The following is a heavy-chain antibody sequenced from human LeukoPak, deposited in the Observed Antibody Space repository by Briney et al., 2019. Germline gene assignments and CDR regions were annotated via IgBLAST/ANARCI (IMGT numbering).Heavy chain of an antibody. Sequence: KPSETLSLTCAVYGGSFSSYYWSWIRQPPGKGLEWIGYIYYSGSTNYNPSLKSRVTISVDTSKNQFSLKLSSVTAADTAVYYCAREVGGSQHWSRWFDPWGQGTLVTVSS. CDR2: IYYSGST. CDR1: GGSFSSYY. D-gene: IGHD1-26*01. V-gene: IGHV4-59*01. CDR3: AREVGGSQHWSRWFDP. J-gene: IGHJ5*02.